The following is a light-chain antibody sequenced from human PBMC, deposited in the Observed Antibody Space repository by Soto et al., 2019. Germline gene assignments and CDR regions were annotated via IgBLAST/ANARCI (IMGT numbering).Light chain of an antibody. J-gene: IGKJ1*01. V-gene: IGKV1-8*01. CDR3: QQYNSYSWT. CDR1: QGISSY. Sequence: AIRMTQSTSSLSASTGDRVTITCRASQGISSYLAWYQQKPGKAPKLLIYDASSLESGVPSRFSGSGSGTEFTLTISSLQPDDFATYYCQQYNSYSWTFGQGTKVDIK. CDR2: DAS.